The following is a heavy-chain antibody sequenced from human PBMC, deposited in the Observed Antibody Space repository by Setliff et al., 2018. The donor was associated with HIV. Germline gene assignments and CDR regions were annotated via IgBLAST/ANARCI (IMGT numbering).Heavy chain of an antibody. CDR3: AKAFGYCSGGSCPVLMDV. D-gene: IGHD2-15*01. CDR2: IRYDGDNK. CDR1: GFTFSVHG. J-gene: IGHJ6*03. V-gene: IGHV3-30*02. Sequence: PGGSLRLSCAASGFTFSVHGMHWLRRAPGKGLEWVAFIRYDGDNKYYADSVKGRFTISRDNSKNTLYLQMNSLRAKDAAVYYCAKAFGYCSGGSCPVLMDVWGKGTTVTVSS.